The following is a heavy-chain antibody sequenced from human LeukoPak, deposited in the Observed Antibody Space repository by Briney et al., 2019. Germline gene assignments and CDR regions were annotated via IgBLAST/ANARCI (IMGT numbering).Heavy chain of an antibody. CDR2: ISFSGSTI. Sequence: PGGSLRLSCAASGFTFSSYEMSWVRQAPGKGLEWVSYISFSGSTIYYADSVKGRFTISRDNAQNSLYLQMNSLRAEDTAVYYCARVGRSSRNFGYWGQGTLLTVSS. V-gene: IGHV3-48*03. J-gene: IGHJ4*02. CDR1: GFTFSSYE. CDR3: ARVGRSSRNFGY. D-gene: IGHD6-6*01.